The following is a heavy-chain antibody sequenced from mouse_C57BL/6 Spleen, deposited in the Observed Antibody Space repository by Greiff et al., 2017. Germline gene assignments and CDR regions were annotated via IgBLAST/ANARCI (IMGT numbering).Heavy chain of an antibody. D-gene: IGHD1-1*01. CDR3: ARQRTTVVATDAMDY. CDR2: ISSGGSYT. J-gene: IGHJ4*01. Sequence: EVKLMESGGDLVKPGGSLKLSCAASGFTFSSYGMSWVRQTPDKRLEWVATISSGGSYTYYPDSVKGRFTISRDNAKNTLYLQMSSLKSEDTAMYYCARQRTTVVATDAMDYWGQGTSVTVSS. CDR1: GFTFSSYG. V-gene: IGHV5-6*01.